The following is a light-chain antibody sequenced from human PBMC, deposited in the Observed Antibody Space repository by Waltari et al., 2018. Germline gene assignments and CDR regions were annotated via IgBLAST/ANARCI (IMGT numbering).Light chain of an antibody. CDR3: ATWDDSLSGRV. CDR1: TSTIGTTT. Sequence: QSVLTQPPSTSGTPGQRVTISCSGRTSTIGTTTVTWYQLLPGTAPKTVIFANYHRPSGVPDRFSASKSGTSASLVISELQSEDEADYFCATWDDSLSGRVFGSGTKVTVL. J-gene: IGLJ6*01. CDR2: ANY. V-gene: IGLV1-44*01.